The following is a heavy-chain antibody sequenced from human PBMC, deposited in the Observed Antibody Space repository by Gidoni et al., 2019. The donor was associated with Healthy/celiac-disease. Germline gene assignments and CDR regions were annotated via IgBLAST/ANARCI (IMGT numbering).Heavy chain of an antibody. J-gene: IGHJ4*02. Sequence: EVQLLESGGGLVQPGGSLRLSCAASGFTFSSYAMSWVRQAPGKGLEWVSAISGSGGSTYYADSVKGRFTISRDNSKNTLYLQMNSLRAEDTAVYYCAKQPNYYDILTGYYEYYFDYWGQGTLVTVSS. CDR3: AKQPNYYDILTGYYEYYFDY. CDR2: ISGSGGST. D-gene: IGHD3-9*01. V-gene: IGHV3-23*01. CDR1: GFTFSSYA.